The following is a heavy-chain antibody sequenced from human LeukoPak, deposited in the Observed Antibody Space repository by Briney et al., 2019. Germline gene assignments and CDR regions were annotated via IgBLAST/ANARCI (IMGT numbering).Heavy chain of an antibody. J-gene: IGHJ4*02. V-gene: IGHV3-9*01. CDR2: ISWNSGSI. CDR1: GFTFDDYA. Sequence: PGGSLRLSCAASGFTFDDYAMHWVRQAPGKGLEWVSGISWNSGSIGYADSVKGRFTISRDNAKNSLYLQMNSLRAEDTAVYYCARAPAQWLPSWVDYWGQGTLVTVSS. CDR3: ARAPAQWLPSWVDY. D-gene: IGHD6-19*01.